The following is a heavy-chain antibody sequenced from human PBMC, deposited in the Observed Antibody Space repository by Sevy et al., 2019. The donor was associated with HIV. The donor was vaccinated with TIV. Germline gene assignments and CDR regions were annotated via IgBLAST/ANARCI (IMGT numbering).Heavy chain of an antibody. D-gene: IGHD3-3*01. J-gene: IGHJ6*02. CDR2: IYSGGST. V-gene: IGHV3-53*01. CDR3: ARDSGPYYDFWSGYFDSRYYGMDV. Sequence: GGSLRLSCAASGFTVSSNYMSWVHQAPGKGLEWVSVIYSGGSTYYADSVKGRFTISRDNSKNTLYLQMNSLRAEDTAVYYCARDSGPYYDFWSGYFDSRYYGMDVWGQWTTVTVSS. CDR1: GFTVSSNY.